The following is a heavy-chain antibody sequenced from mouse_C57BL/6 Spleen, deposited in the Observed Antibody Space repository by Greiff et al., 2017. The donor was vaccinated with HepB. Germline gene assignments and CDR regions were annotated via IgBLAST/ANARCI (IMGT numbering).Heavy chain of an antibody. CDR1: GFTFSDYY. Sequence: EVQLVESEGGLVQPGRSMKLSCTASGFTFSDYYMAWVRQVPEKGLEWVANINYDGSSTYYLDSLKSRFIISRDNAKNILYLQMSSLKSEDTATYYCAREDYYGSSYSSYWYFDVWGTGTTVTVSS. D-gene: IGHD1-1*01. CDR3: AREDYYGSSYSSYWYFDV. CDR2: INYDGSST. J-gene: IGHJ1*03. V-gene: IGHV5-16*01.